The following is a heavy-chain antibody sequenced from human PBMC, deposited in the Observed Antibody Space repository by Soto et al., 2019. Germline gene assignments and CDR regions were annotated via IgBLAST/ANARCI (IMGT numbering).Heavy chain of an antibody. CDR2: INAGNGNT. V-gene: IGHV1-3*01. D-gene: IGHD6-13*01. CDR3: AVSYSSSWYDH. J-gene: IGHJ5*02. Sequence: QVQLVQSGAEVKKPGASVTVSCKASGYTFTSYAMHWVRQAPGQRLEWMGWINAGNGNTKYSQKFQGRVTITRDTSASTAYMELSSLRSEDTAVYYCAVSYSSSWYDHWGQGTLVTVSS. CDR1: GYTFTSYA.